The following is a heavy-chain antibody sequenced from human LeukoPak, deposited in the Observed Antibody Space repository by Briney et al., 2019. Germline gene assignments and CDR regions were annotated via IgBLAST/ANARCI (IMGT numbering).Heavy chain of an antibody. D-gene: IGHD1-7*01. J-gene: IGHJ6*03. V-gene: IGHV4-59*01. CDR2: IYYSGST. Sequence: PSETLSLTCTVSGGSLSSYYWCWIRQPPGKGLEWIGYIYYSGSTNYNPSLKSRVTISVDTSKNQFSLKLSSVTAADTAVYYCARIYITGTTLWSSYYYYYMDVWGKGTTVTVSS. CDR3: ARIYITGTTLWSSYYYYYMDV. CDR1: GGSLSSYY.